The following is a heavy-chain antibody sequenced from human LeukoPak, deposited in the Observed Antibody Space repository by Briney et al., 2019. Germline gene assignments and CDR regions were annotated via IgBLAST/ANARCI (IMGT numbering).Heavy chain of an antibody. V-gene: IGHV1-18*01. J-gene: IGHJ4*02. CDR1: GYTFTSYG. Sequence: ASVKVSCKASGYTFTSYGISWVRQAPGQGLEWMGWISAYNGNTNYALKLQGRVTMTTDTSTSTAYMELRSLRSDDTAVYYCARDRRRQWLVQFDYWGQGTLVTVSS. D-gene: IGHD6-19*01. CDR3: ARDRRRQWLVQFDY. CDR2: ISAYNGNT.